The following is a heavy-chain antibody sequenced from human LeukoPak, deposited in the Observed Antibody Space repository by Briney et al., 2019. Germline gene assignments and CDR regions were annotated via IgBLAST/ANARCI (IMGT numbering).Heavy chain of an antibody. D-gene: IGHD2-2*01. Sequence: PGGSLRLSCAASGFTFSTYAMHWVRQAPGKGLEWVAVISNDGSNKYYADSVKGRFTISRDNSKNTLYLQMNSLRAEDTAVYYCARDRYCSSSHCYGASDIWGQGTMVIVSS. J-gene: IGHJ3*02. V-gene: IGHV3-30-3*01. CDR2: ISNDGSNK. CDR3: ARDRYCSSSHCYGASDI. CDR1: GFTFSTYA.